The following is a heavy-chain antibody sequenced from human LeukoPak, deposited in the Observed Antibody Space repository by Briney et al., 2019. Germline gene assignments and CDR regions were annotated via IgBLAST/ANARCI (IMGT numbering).Heavy chain of an antibody. V-gene: IGHV4-39*01. J-gene: IGHJ5*02. Sequence: PSETLSLTCAVYGGSFSGYYWGWIRQPPGKGLEYIGTIYYIGSTYHNPSLKSRVTISVDTSKNQFSLVLSSVTAADTAVYYCAGQKTSFYSGSGAYYSRFDPWGQGTLVTVSS. CDR3: AGQKTSFYSGSGAYYSRFDP. CDR2: IYYIGST. D-gene: IGHD3-10*01. CDR1: GGSFSGYY.